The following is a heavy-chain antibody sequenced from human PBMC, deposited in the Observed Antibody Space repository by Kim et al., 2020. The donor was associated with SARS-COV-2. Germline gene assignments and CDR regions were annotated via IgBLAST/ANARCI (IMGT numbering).Heavy chain of an antibody. J-gene: IGHJ6*02. Sequence: GGSLRLSCAASGFTFSSYWMSWVRQAPGKGLEWVANIKQDGSEKYYVDSVKGRFTISRDNAKNSLYLQMSSLRAEDTAVYYCSRDHPGTVLWFGELSVRYYYYGMDVWGQGTTVTVSS. CDR3: SRDHPGTVLWFGELSVRYYYYGMDV. D-gene: IGHD3-10*01. CDR2: IKQDGSEK. V-gene: IGHV3-7*01. CDR1: GFTFSSYW.